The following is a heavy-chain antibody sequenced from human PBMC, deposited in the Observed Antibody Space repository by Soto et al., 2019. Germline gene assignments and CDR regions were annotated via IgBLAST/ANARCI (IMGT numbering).Heavy chain of an antibody. CDR1: GGSFSGYY. Sequence: SETLSLTCAVYGGSFSGYYWSWIRQPPGKGLEWIGEINHSGSTNYNPSLKSRVTISVDTSKNQFSLKLSSVTAADTAVYYCARGGVVLMVYAKKFDYWGQGTLVTVSS. CDR2: INHSGST. D-gene: IGHD2-8*01. V-gene: IGHV4-34*01. CDR3: ARGGVVLMVYAKKFDY. J-gene: IGHJ4*02.